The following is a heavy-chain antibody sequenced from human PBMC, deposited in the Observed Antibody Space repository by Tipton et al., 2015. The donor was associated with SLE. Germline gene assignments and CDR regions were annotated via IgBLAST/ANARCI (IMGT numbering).Heavy chain of an antibody. Sequence: TLSLTCTVSGGSVSSSSKYWAWIRQPPGKGLEWIGSIYYTGTTTYYNSFLKSRVTMSVDTSKNQFSLRLTSVIAADTAVYYCATGPHYGGTFRGGCDHWGQGTLVTVSS. V-gene: IGHV4-39*07. J-gene: IGHJ4*02. D-gene: IGHD4/OR15-4a*01. CDR1: GGSVSSSSKY. CDR3: ATGPHYGGTFRGGCDH. CDR2: IYYTGTTT.